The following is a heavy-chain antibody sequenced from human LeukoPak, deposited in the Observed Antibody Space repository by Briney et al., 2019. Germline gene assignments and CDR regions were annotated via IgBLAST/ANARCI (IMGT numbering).Heavy chain of an antibody. J-gene: IGHJ5*02. CDR3: ARGGGLSIVVVPAAIWFDP. CDR1: GGSFSGYY. D-gene: IGHD2-2*01. V-gene: IGHV4-34*01. CDR2: INHSGST. Sequence: SETLSLTCAVYGGSFSGYYWSWIRQPPGKGLEWLGEINHSGSTNYNPSLKSRVTISVDTSKNQFSLKLSSVPAADTAVYYCARGGGLSIVVVPAAIWFDPWGQGTLVTVSS.